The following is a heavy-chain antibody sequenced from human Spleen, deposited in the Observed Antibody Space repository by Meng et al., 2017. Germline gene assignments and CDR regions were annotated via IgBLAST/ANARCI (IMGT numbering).Heavy chain of an antibody. CDR1: GYSFTSYS. J-gene: IGHJ4*02. D-gene: IGHD6-19*01. CDR2: LNPYNGAT. Sequence: ASVKVSCKASGYSFTSYSIHWVRQAPGQGLEWMGWLNPYNGATNYAPKFQGRVTMTRDTSISTAYMEVNGLRDDDTAVYYCARSLAVTGSARGYFVAWGQGTLVNVSS. CDR3: ARSLAVTGSARGYFVA. V-gene: IGHV1-2*02.